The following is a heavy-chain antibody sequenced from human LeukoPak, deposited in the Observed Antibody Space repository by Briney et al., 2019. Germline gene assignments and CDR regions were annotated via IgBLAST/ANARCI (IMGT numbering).Heavy chain of an antibody. CDR3: ARDDFDWGYMDV. CDR2: ISSSSSTI. CDR1: GFTFSSYS. J-gene: IGHJ6*03. D-gene: IGHD3-9*01. V-gene: IGHV3-48*02. Sequence: GGSLRLSCAASGFTFSSYSMNWVRQAPGKGLEWVSYISSSSSTIYYADSVKGRFTISRDDAKNSLYLQMNSLRDEVTAVYYCARDDFDWGYMDVWGKGTTVTVSS.